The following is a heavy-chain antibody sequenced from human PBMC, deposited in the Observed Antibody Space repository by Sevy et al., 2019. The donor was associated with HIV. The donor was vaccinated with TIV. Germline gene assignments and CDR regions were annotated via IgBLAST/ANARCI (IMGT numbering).Heavy chain of an antibody. CDR2: IYYSGST. D-gene: IGHD4-17*01. J-gene: IGHJ4*02. CDR1: GGSISSGDYY. CDR3: ARDPTYGDSDY. V-gene: IGHV4-30-4*01. Sequence: SETLSITCTVSGGSISSGDYYWSWIRQPPGKGLEWIGYIYYSGSTYYNPSLKSRVTISVDTSKNQFSLKLSSVTAADTAVYYCARDPTYGDSDYRGQGTLVTVSS.